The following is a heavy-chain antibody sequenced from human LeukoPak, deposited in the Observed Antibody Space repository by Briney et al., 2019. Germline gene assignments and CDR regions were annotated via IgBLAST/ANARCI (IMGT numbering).Heavy chain of an antibody. CDR1: GFTFSSYW. D-gene: IGHD3-22*01. Sequence: GGSLRLSCAASGFTFSSYWMSWVRQAPGKGREWVANIKQDGSEKYYVDSVKGRFTISRDNAKNSLYLQMNSLRAEDTAVYYCARDQFSGYDSSGSPFDYWGQGTLVTVSS. J-gene: IGHJ4*02. V-gene: IGHV3-7*01. CDR2: IKQDGSEK. CDR3: ARDQFSGYDSSGSPFDY.